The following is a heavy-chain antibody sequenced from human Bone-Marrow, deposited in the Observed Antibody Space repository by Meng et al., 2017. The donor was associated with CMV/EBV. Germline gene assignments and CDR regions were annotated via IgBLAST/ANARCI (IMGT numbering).Heavy chain of an antibody. J-gene: IGHJ4*02. Sequence: GGSLRLSCAASGFTFSSYGMHWVRQAPGKGLEWVAFIRYDGSNKYYADSVKGRFTISRDNSKNSLYLQMNSLRTEDTALYYCAKDFSLRFLEWLPQDWGQGTLVTVSS. CDR2: IRYDGSNK. D-gene: IGHD3-3*01. CDR3: AKDFSLRFLEWLPQD. CDR1: GFTFSSYG. V-gene: IGHV3-30*02.